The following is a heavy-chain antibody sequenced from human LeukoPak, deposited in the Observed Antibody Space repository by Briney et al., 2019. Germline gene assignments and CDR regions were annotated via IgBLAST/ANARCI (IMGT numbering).Heavy chain of an antibody. V-gene: IGHV3-23*01. CDR2: INDNGDGT. CDR1: GFTFSSYA. J-gene: IGHJ3*02. Sequence: GGSLRLSCAASGFTFSSYAMSWVRQAPGKGLKWVSTINDNGDGTYYADSVKGRFTISRDNSYNTVSLQMNGLRAEDTAVYYCAKDFGFQLWSTRGVFDIWGQGTMVTVSS. D-gene: IGHD3-10*01. CDR3: AKDFGFQLWSTRGVFDI.